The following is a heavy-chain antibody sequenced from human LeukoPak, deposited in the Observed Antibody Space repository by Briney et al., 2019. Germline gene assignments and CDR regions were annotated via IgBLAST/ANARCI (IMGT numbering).Heavy chain of an antibody. D-gene: IGHD6-6*01. Sequence: GGSLRLSCAASGFTVSSNYMSWVHQAPGKGLEWVSVIYSGGSTYYADSVKGRFTISRDNSKNTLYLQMNSLRAADTAVYYCARDKGTSYLSSFDYWGQGTLVTVSS. CDR1: GFTVSSNY. CDR2: IYSGGST. V-gene: IGHV3-53*05. J-gene: IGHJ4*02. CDR3: ARDKGTSYLSSFDY.